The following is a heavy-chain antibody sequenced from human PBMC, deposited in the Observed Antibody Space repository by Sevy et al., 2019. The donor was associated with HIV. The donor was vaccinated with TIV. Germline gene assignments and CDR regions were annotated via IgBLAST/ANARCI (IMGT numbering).Heavy chain of an antibody. Sequence: GGSLRLSCVASGFTFSSYEMNWVRQAPGKGLEWVSYISSSSSTIYYADSVKGRFTISRDNAKNSLYLQMNSLRAEDTAVYYCARGLYGMDVWGQGTTVTVSS. CDR2: ISSSSSTI. J-gene: IGHJ6*02. CDR3: ARGLYGMDV. CDR1: GFTFSSYE. V-gene: IGHV3-48*01.